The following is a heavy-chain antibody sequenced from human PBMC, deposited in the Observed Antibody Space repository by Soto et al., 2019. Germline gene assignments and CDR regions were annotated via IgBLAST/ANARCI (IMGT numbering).Heavy chain of an antibody. CDR2: VYWDGDE. Sequence: QITLKESGPALVRPTQALTLTCTFSGFSLTTSGVGVAWIRQPPGKALECLALVYWDGDERFNPSLRNRLTLTKDTSKNRVVLTMTNMDPVDTGTYYCAHRGGCSAASCFSNYFDAWGQGAHVTVSS. CDR1: GFSLTTSGVG. J-gene: IGHJ5*02. D-gene: IGHD2-15*01. CDR3: AHRGGCSAASCFSNYFDA. V-gene: IGHV2-5*02.